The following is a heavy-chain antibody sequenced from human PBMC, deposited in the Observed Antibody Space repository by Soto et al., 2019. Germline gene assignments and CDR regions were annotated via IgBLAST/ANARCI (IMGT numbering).Heavy chain of an antibody. CDR3: ARETIITIFGVVILPSYYFDY. CDR2: IYYSGST. CDR1: GGSISSGGYY. V-gene: IGHV4-31*03. D-gene: IGHD3-3*01. Sequence: QVQLQESGPGLVKPSQTLSLTCTVSGGSISSGGYYWSWIRQHPGKGLEWIGYIYYSGSTYYNPSLKGRVTISVDTSKNQFSLKLSSVTAADTAVYYCARETIITIFGVVILPSYYFDYWGQGTLVTVSS. J-gene: IGHJ4*02.